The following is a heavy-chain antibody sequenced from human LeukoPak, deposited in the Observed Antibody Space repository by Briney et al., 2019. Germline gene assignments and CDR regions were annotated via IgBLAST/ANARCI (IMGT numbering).Heavy chain of an antibody. CDR1: GGSISSYY. J-gene: IGHJ4*02. CDR3: AREVGYCSGGSCYSYFDY. CDR2: IYYSGST. D-gene: IGHD2-15*01. Sequence: PSETLSLTCTVSGGSISSYYWSWIRQPPGKGLEWIGYIYYSGSTNYNASLTNRVTISVDTSKNQFSLKLSSVTAADTAVYYCAREVGYCSGGSCYSYFDYWGQGTLVTVSS. V-gene: IGHV4-59*01.